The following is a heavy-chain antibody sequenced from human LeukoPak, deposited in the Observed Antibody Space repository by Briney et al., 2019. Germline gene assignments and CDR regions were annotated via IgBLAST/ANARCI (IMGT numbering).Heavy chain of an antibody. V-gene: IGHV3-7*01. Sequence: PGGSLRLSCAASGFTFSSYWMSWVRQAPGKGLEWVANIKQDGSEKYYVDSVKGRFTISRDNAKNSLYLQMNSLRAEDTAVYYCASEMGGQLGEYFQHWGQGTLVTVSS. J-gene: IGHJ1*01. CDR2: IKQDGSEK. D-gene: IGHD6-6*01. CDR1: GFTFSSYW. CDR3: ASEMGGQLGEYFQH.